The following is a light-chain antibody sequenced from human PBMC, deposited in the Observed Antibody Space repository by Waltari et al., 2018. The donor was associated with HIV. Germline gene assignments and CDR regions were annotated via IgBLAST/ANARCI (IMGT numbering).Light chain of an antibody. V-gene: IGKV3-15*01. CDR2: DAA. CDR3: QQYNIRPRGNT. Sequence: DIVFPQSPAILSVSPAVRVTLSCRASQSVGSNFAWYQQKLAQAPRLLIYDAATRAAEIPVRFSGSGSGTEFTLTIDSLQSEDFATYYCQQYNIRPRGNTFGQGTKLQIK. CDR1: QSVGSN. J-gene: IGKJ2*01.